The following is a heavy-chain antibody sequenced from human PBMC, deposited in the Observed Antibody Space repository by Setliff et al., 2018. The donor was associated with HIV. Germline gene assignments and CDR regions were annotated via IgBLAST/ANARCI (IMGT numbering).Heavy chain of an antibody. V-gene: IGHV3-21*01. D-gene: IGHD2-2*01. CDR2: ISSSSSYI. CDR1: GFTFSSYS. Sequence: PGGSLRLSCAASGFTFSSYSMNWVRQAPGKGLEWVSSISSSSSYIYYAHSVRGRFTISRDNARDSLYLQMSSLRAEDTAVYYCVRDTTSGWMLTNWGQGTLVTVSS. CDR3: VRDTTSGWMLTN. J-gene: IGHJ4*02.